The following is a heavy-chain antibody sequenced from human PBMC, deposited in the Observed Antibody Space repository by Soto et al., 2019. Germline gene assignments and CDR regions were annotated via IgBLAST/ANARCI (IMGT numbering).Heavy chain of an antibody. CDR1: GFTFSSYG. CDR3: AKDSMVASCYYYMDV. CDR2: ISYDGSNK. D-gene: IGHD5-12*01. J-gene: IGHJ6*03. Sequence: GGSLRLSCAASGFTFSSYGMHWVRQAPGKGLEWVAVISYDGSNKYYADSVKGRFTISRDNSKNTLYLQMNSLRAEDTAVYYCAKDSMVASCYYYMDVWGKGTTVTVSS. V-gene: IGHV3-30*18.